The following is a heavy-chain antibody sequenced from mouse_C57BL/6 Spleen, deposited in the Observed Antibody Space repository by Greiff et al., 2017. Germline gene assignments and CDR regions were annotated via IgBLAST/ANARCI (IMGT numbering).Heavy chain of an antibody. CDR1: GYTFTSYW. J-gene: IGHJ4*01. D-gene: IGHD1-1*01. V-gene: IGHV1-7*01. CDR2: INPSSGYT. Sequence: QVQLQQSGAELAKPGASVKLSCKASGYTFTSYWMPWVKQRPGQGLEWIGYINPSSGYTKYNQKFKDKATLTADKSSSTAYMQLSSLTYEDSAVYYCARGVRGRSYDYAMDYWGQGPSVTVSS. CDR3: ARGVRGRSYDYAMDY.